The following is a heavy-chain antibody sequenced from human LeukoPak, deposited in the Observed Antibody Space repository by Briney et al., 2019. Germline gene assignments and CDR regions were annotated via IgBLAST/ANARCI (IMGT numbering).Heavy chain of an antibody. V-gene: IGHV1-18*04. Sequence: ASVKVSCKASGYTFTSYSISWVRQAPGQGLEWMGWITSYNGNTNYAKKFQGRVTMTTDTSTDTAHMEPRSLRSDDTAVYYCARGSYGDYEDYWGQGTLVTVSS. CDR3: ARGSYGDYEDY. CDR1: GYTFTSYS. J-gene: IGHJ4*02. D-gene: IGHD4-17*01. CDR2: ITSYNGNT.